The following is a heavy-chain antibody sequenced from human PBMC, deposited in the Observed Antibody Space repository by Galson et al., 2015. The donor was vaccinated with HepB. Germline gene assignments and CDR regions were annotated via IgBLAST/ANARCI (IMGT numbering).Heavy chain of an antibody. CDR1: GFSFSDHY. CDR2: SRNKPKGYST. J-gene: IGHJ4*02. V-gene: IGHV3-72*01. CDR3: ARSEVTTVVTDFDL. Sequence: SLRLSCAVSGFSFSDHYIDWVRQAPGKGLEWVGRSRNKPKGYSTAYAASVKGRFTVSRDDSKNSVFLQMNSLRSEDTAVYYCARSEVTTVVTDFDLWGQGTLVTVSS. D-gene: IGHD4-23*01.